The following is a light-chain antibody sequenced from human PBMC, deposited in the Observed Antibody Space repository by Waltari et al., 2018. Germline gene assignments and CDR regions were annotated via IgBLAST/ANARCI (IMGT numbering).Light chain of an antibody. CDR1: RSDVGSYTF. J-gene: IGLJ3*02. Sequence: QSALTQPASVSGSPGPSLTISCIGTRSDVGSYTFVSWYQQHPGKAPKFIIYEGSKRPSGVADRFSGSKSGNTASLTISGLQAEDEADYYCCSYAGSGTWVFGGGTKLAVL. CDR2: EGS. V-gene: IGLV2-23*01. CDR3: CSYAGSGTWV.